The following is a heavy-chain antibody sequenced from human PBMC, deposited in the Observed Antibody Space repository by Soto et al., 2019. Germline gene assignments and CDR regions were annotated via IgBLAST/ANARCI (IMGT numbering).Heavy chain of an antibody. D-gene: IGHD5-12*01. CDR2: ISARGGSS. Sequence: EVHLLESGGGLVQPGGSLRLSCAASGFSFNSYPMVWVRQAPGKGLEWVSVISARGGSSYLADPVKGRFTISRDNSKNVLSLEMNSLRAEDTAIYFCAKGSIEYSAAVDNWGQGTLVLVSS. J-gene: IGHJ4*02. V-gene: IGHV3-23*01. CDR1: GFSFNSYP. CDR3: AKGSIEYSAAVDN.